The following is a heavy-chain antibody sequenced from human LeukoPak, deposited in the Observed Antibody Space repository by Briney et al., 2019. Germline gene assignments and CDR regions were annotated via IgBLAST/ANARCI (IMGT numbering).Heavy chain of an antibody. CDR2: IIPILGIA. Sequence: SVKVSCKASGGIFSSYTISWVRQAPGQGLEWMGRIIPILGIANYAQKFQGRVTITADKSTSTAYMELSSLRSEDTAVYYCARDRKDTATIDYWGQGTLVTVSS. CDR1: GGIFSSYT. V-gene: IGHV1-69*04. CDR3: ARDRKDTATIDY. D-gene: IGHD2-15*01. J-gene: IGHJ4*02.